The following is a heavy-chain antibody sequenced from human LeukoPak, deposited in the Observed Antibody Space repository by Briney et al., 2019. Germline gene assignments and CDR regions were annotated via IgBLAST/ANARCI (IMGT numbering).Heavy chain of an antibody. Sequence: SETLSLTCIVSGGSISRYYWNWIRQPPGERLEWIGWIHYSGSTAYNPSLESRVTMSVDTSKNHVSLKMTSVTAADTAVYYCARREGTAYYYDSSGYYVYWGQGTLVTVSS. CDR1: GGSISRYY. D-gene: IGHD3-22*01. J-gene: IGHJ4*02. CDR2: IHYSGST. CDR3: ARREGTAYYYDSSGYYVY. V-gene: IGHV4-59*01.